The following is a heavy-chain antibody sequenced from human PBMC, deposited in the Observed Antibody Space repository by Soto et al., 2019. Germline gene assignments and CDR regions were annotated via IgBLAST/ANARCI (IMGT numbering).Heavy chain of an antibody. CDR2: IYYSGST. J-gene: IGHJ4*02. CDR1: GGSISSSSYY. V-gene: IGHV4-39*01. Sequence: QLQLQESGPGLVKPSETLSLTCTVSGGSISSSSYYWGWIRQPPGKGLEWIGSIYYSGSTYYNPSLKSRVTISVDTSKNQFSLKLSSVTAADTAVYYCARLSVTTGLFHYWGQGTLVTVSS. CDR3: ARLSVTTGLFHY. D-gene: IGHD4-17*01.